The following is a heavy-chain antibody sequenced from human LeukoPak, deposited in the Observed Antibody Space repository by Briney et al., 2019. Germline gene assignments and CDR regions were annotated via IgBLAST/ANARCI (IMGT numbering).Heavy chain of an antibody. D-gene: IGHD3-9*01. CDR2: INHSGST. J-gene: IGHJ3*02. Sequence: SETLPLTCAVYGGSFSGYYWSWIRQPPGKGLEWIGEINHSGSTNYNPSLKSRVTISVDTSKNQFSLKLSSVTAADTAVYYCARGLYYDILTGRVAFDIWGQGTMVTVSS. V-gene: IGHV4-34*01. CDR3: ARGLYYDILTGRVAFDI. CDR1: GGSFSGYY.